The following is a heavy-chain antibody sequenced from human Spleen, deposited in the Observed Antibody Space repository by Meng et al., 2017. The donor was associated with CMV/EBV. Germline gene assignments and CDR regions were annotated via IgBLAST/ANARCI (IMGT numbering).Heavy chain of an antibody. J-gene: IGHJ6*02. CDR3: ARVMSYDFWRQLGMDV. D-gene: IGHD3-3*01. CDR2: INWNGGST. Sequence: GESLKISCAASGFASDDYGMSWVRQAPGKGLEWVSGINWNGGSTGYADSVKGRFTISRDNAKNSLYLQMNSLRAEDTALYYCARVMSYDFWRQLGMDVWGQGTTVTVSS. V-gene: IGHV3-20*04. CDR1: GFASDDYG.